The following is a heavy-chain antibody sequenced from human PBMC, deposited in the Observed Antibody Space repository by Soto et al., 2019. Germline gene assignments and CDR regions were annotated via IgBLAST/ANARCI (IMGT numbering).Heavy chain of an antibody. V-gene: IGHV1-69*13. Sequence: SVKVYCKASGGTFSSYAISWVRQAPGQGLEWMGGIIPIFGTANYAQKFQDRVTITADESTTTAYMELGSLRSEDTAVYYCALGISRRYCSGGSCIDYSGQGTLVTVSS. CDR2: IIPIFGTA. CDR1: GGTFSSYA. D-gene: IGHD2-15*01. J-gene: IGHJ4*02. CDR3: ALGISRRYCSGGSCIDY.